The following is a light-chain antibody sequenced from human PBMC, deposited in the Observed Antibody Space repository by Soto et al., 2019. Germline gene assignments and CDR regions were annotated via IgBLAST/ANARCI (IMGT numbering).Light chain of an antibody. CDR3: SSYTSSDPLVL. V-gene: IGLV2-14*01. J-gene: IGLJ2*01. CDR2: EVT. CDR1: TSDIAYYNY. Sequence: QSALTQPASVSGSPGQSITISCTGTTSDIAYYNYVSWYQHHPGKAPKLMIYEVTNRPSGVSNRFSGSKSGNTASLTISGLQSEDEADYYCSSYTSSDPLVLFGGGTKLTVL.